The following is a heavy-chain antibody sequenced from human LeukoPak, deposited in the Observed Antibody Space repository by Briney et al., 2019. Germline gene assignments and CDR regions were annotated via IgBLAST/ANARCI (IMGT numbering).Heavy chain of an antibody. Sequence: GGSLRLSCAASGFTFSSYWMSWVRQAPGKGLEWVANIKQDGSEKYYVDSVKGRFTISRDNAKNSLYLQMNSLRAEDTAVYYCARDCGGLGLEWAYMVRGVIDAFDIWGQGTMVTVSS. CDR1: GFTFSSYW. CDR3: ARDCGGLGLEWAYMVRGVIDAFDI. CDR2: IKQDGSEK. D-gene: IGHD3-10*01. V-gene: IGHV3-7*01. J-gene: IGHJ3*02.